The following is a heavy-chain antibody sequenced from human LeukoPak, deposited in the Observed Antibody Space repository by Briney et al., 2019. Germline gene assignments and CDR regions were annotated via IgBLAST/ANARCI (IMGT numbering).Heavy chain of an antibody. V-gene: IGHV3-73*01. Sequence: GVSVRLSCAASGFTVSGSAMHWVRQASGKGLEGLGRVRSKGYNYATAYGASVKDRFIISRDDSKSTAYLQMSSLKSEDTAVYYCATLGETSGWYPDHWGQGTLVTVSS. D-gene: IGHD6-19*01. CDR1: GFTVSGSA. CDR3: ATLGETSGWYPDH. CDR2: VRSKGYNYAT. J-gene: IGHJ4*02.